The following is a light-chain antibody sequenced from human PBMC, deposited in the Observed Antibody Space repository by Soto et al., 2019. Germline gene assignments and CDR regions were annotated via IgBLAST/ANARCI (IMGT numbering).Light chain of an antibody. CDR1: SXNIGAGYD. J-gene: IGLJ1*01. Sequence: QSALTQPPSVSGAPGQRVTISCTGSSXNIGAGYDVHWYQQLPGTAPKLLIYGNSNRPSGVPDRFSGSKSGTSASLAITGLQAEDEADYYCQSSDSSLNVFGTGTKFTVL. CDR3: QSSDSSLNV. CDR2: GNS. V-gene: IGLV1-40*01.